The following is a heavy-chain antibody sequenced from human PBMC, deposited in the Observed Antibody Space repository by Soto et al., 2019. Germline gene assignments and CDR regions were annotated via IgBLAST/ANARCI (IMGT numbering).Heavy chain of an antibody. CDR3: ARDPLTPLIAVAGTFDY. J-gene: IGHJ4*02. V-gene: IGHV4-4*02. D-gene: IGHD6-19*01. CDR1: GGSISSSNW. Sequence: QVQLQESGPGLVKPSGTLSLTCAVSGGSISSSNWWSWVRQPPGKGLEGIGEIYHSGSTNYNPSLKSRVTISVDKSKNQFSLKLSSVTAADTAVYYCARDPLTPLIAVAGTFDYWGQGTLVTVSS. CDR2: IYHSGST.